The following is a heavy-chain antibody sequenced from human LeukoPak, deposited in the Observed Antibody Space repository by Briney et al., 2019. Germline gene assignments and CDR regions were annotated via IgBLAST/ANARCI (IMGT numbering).Heavy chain of an antibody. CDR1: GFTFDDYA. V-gene: IGHV3-9*01. J-gene: IGHJ4*02. D-gene: IGHD1-26*01. Sequence: PGRSLRLSCAASGFTFDDYAMHWVRQAPGKGLEWVSGIIWNSGSIGYADSVKGRFTISRDNAKNSLYLQMNSLRAEDTALYYCAKDISVGATPYYFYYWGQGTLVSVSS. CDR3: AKDISVGATPYYFYY. CDR2: IIWNSGSI.